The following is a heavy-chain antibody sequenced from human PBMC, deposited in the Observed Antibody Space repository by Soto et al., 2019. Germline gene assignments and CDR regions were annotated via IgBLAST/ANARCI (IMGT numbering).Heavy chain of an antibody. J-gene: IGHJ4*02. D-gene: IGHD2-2*01. CDR3: ARAVGGCDAH. CDR1: GFTFSNHW. V-gene: IGHV3-7*04. Sequence: GGSLRLSCAASGFTFSNHWMSWVRQAPGKGLERVANIKGDGSEKYYVDSVKGRFTISRDNAKNSLYLQMNSLGAEDTGVYYCARAVGGCDAHWGQGTLVTVSS. CDR2: IKGDGSEK.